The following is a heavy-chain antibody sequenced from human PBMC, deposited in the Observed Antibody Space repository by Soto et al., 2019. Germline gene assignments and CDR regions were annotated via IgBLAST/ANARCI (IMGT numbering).Heavy chain of an antibody. CDR2: ISAYNGNT. Sequence: GPSVKVSCKASGYTFTSYGISWVRQAPGQGLEWMGWISAYNGNTNYAQKLQGRVTMTTDTSTSTAYMELRSLRSDDTAVYYCARGAQRYNWNDDAFDIWGQGTXVTVSS. CDR1: GYTFTSYG. D-gene: IGHD1-1*01. V-gene: IGHV1-18*01. CDR3: ARGAQRYNWNDDAFDI. J-gene: IGHJ3*02.